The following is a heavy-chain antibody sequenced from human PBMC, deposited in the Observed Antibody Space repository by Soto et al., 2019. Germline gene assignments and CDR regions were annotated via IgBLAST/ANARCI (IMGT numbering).Heavy chain of an antibody. V-gene: IGHV3-23*01. Sequence: GGSLRLSCAASGFTFSSYAMSWVRQAPGKGLEWVSAISGSGGSTYYADSGKGRFTISRDNSKNTLYLQMNGLRAEDTAVYYCAKSKWFGELFPRYAFDIWGQGTMVTVSS. D-gene: IGHD3-10*01. CDR2: ISGSGGST. CDR3: AKSKWFGELFPRYAFDI. CDR1: GFTFSSYA. J-gene: IGHJ3*02.